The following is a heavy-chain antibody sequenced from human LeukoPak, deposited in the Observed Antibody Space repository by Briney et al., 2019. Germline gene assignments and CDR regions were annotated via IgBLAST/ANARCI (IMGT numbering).Heavy chain of an antibody. CDR2: IKPDGSEK. V-gene: IGHV3-7*01. D-gene: IGHD1-26*01. Sequence: PGGSLRLSCVASGFTFSSHWMSWVRQVPGKGLEWVANIKPDGSEKKYVDSVKGRFTISRDNAKNSLFLQMTSLRAEDTALYYCARDWDRWGQGTLVTVSS. CDR1: GFTFSSHW. CDR3: ARDWDR. J-gene: IGHJ4*02.